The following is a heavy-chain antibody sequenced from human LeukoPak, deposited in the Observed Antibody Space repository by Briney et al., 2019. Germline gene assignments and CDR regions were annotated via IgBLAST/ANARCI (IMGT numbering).Heavy chain of an antibody. CDR3: ARFRETTVAPDAFDI. CDR2: IIPILGIA. V-gene: IGHV1-69*04. CDR1: GYTFTSYD. D-gene: IGHD4-11*01. J-gene: IGHJ3*02. Sequence: SVKVSCKASGYTFTSYDINWVRQAPGQGLEWMGRIIPILGIANYAQKFQGRVTITADKSTSTAHMELSSLRSEDTAVYYCARFRETTVAPDAFDIWGQGTMVTVSS.